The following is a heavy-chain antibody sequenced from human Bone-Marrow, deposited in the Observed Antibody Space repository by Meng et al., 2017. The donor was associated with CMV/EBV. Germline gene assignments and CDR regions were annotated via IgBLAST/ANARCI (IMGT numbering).Heavy chain of an antibody. D-gene: IGHD6-6*01. CDR1: GFTFSSYA. CDR3: ARLLDESSSSDY. CDR2: ISYDGSNK. J-gene: IGHJ4*02. Sequence: GESLKISCAASGFTFSSYAMHWVRQAPGKGLEWVAVISYDGSNKYYADSVKGRFTISRDNSKNTLYLQMNSLRAEDTAVYYCARLLDESSSSDYWGQGTLVT. V-gene: IGHV3-30*04.